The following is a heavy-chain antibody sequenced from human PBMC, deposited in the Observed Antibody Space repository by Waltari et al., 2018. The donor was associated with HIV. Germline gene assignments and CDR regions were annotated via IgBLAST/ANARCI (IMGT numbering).Heavy chain of an antibody. D-gene: IGHD4-17*01. CDR2: IYGSGGRA. J-gene: IGHJ4*02. CDR1: GFTFPTYA. CDR3: AKGRLTTTSFDY. V-gene: IGHV3-23*01. Sequence: EVQLLESGGDLVQAGGSLRLSCAGSGFTFPTYAMAWVRQAPGKGPEWVSGIYGSGGRAYYSDSVRGRFTISRDDSKNTLYLQMNSLRTEDAAVYYCAKGRLTTTSFDYWGQGTLVTVSS.